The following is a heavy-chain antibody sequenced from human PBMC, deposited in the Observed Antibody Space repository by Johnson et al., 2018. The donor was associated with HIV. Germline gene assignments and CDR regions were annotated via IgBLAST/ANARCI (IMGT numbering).Heavy chain of an antibody. D-gene: IGHD4-23*01. J-gene: IGHJ3*02. CDR2: IWYDGSNK. Sequence: QVQLVESGGGVFQPGRSLRLSCAASGFTFSSYGMHWVRQAPGKGLEWVAVIWYDGSNKYYADSVKGRFTISRDNSKNTLYLQMNSLRAEDTAVYYCAKGGDYCGKGDAFDIWGQGTMVTVSS. CDR3: AKGGDYCGKGDAFDI. V-gene: IGHV3-33*06. CDR1: GFTFSSYG.